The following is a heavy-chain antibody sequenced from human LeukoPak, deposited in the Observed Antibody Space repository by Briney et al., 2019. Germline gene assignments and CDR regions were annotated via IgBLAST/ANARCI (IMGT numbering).Heavy chain of an antibody. Sequence: GGSLRLSCEASGFTISGSWMHWVRQVPGKGLVWVARNNYDGTITIYADSMKGRFTISRDNAKNTLYLQMNSLRAEDTAVYYCARALRSGFDYWGQGTLVTVSS. D-gene: IGHD6-19*01. CDR3: ARALRSGFDY. CDR2: NNYDGTIT. J-gene: IGHJ4*02. CDR1: GFTISGSW. V-gene: IGHV3-74*01.